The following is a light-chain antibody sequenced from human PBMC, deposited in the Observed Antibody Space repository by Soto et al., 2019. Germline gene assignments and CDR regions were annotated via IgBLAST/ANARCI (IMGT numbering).Light chain of an antibody. J-gene: IGKJ1*01. CDR1: QSVNSNY. CDR2: GAS. V-gene: IGKV3-20*01. CDR3: QQYGSSET. Sequence: EIVLTQSPGTLSLSPGERTTLSCRASQSVNSNYLAWYQQKPGQAPRLLIYGASSRATGIPDRFSGSGSGTDFTLTISRLEPEDFAVYYCQQYGSSETFGQGTKVEIK.